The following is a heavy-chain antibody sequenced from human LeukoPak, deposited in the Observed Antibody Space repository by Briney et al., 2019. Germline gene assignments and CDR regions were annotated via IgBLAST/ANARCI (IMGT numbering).Heavy chain of an antibody. CDR3: ARGRDTTMTGTYFDY. J-gene: IGHJ4*02. V-gene: IGHV1-24*01. CDR1: GYTLTELS. D-gene: IGHD5-18*01. Sequence: ASVKVSCKVSGYTLTELSMHWVRQAPGKGLEWMGGFDPEDGETIYAQKFQGRVTIIADKSTSTAYMELNSLRSEDTAIYYCARGRDTTMTGTYFDYWGQGTLVTVSS. CDR2: FDPEDGET.